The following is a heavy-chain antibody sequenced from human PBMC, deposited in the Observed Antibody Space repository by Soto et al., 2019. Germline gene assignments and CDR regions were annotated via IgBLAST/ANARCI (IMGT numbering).Heavy chain of an antibody. CDR2: INSDGSST. V-gene: IGHV3-74*01. D-gene: IGHD6-19*01. J-gene: IGHJ6*02. CDR1: GFTFSSHW. Sequence: EVQLVESGGGLVQPGGSLRLSCAASGFTFSSHWMHWVRQAPGKGLVWVSRINSDGSSTSYADSVKGRLTISRDNAKNRVYRQFNRLRGEDTGVYYCASPYMYSGDLYFDGMGGWCQGTTFTFSS. CDR3: ASPYMYSGDLYFDGMGG.